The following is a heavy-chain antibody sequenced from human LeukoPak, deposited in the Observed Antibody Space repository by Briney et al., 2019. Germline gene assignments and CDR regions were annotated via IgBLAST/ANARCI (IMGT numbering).Heavy chain of an antibody. Sequence: GGSLRLSCTPSGFSFKTYWMAWVRQPPGKGLEWVANIKQDGTEKNYVDSVKGRFTVSRDNAKNSLYLQMNTLRAEDTAVNYCARIESSSESQYRSFDYWGQGTLVTVSS. CDR1: GFSFKTYW. J-gene: IGHJ4*02. CDR2: IKQDGTEK. V-gene: IGHV3-7*01. D-gene: IGHD2-2*02. CDR3: ARIESSSESQYRSFDY.